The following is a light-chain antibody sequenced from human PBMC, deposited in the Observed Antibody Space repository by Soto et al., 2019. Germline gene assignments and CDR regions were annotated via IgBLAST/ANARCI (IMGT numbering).Light chain of an antibody. Sequence: QLVLTQPPSVSGAPGQTVTISCTGSGSNIGAGYDVHWYQQLPGTAPKLLIFGNRNRPSGVPDRFSGSKSDTSASLAITGVQAEDEADYYCQSYDRSRSGSYVFGSGTKVTVL. CDR3: QSYDRSRSGSYV. CDR1: GSNIGAGYD. CDR2: GNR. V-gene: IGLV1-40*01. J-gene: IGLJ1*01.